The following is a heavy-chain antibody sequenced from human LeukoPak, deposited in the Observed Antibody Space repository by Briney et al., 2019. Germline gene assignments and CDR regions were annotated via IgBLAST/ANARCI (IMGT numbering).Heavy chain of an antibody. CDR3: ARESSGWSIDY. V-gene: IGHV4-61*01. CDR2: IYYSGST. CDR1: GGSXXXSXXX. J-gene: IGHJ4*02. D-gene: IGHD6-19*01. Sequence: GGSXXXSXXXWGXIRXPPGXXVEWIVYIYYSGSTNYHPSLKSRVTTSVDTSKNQFSLKLSSVTAADTAVYYCARESSGWSIDYWGQGTLVTVSS.